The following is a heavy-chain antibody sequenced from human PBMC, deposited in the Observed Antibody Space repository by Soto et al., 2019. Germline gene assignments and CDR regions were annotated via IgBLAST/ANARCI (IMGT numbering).Heavy chain of an antibody. V-gene: IGHV4-34*01. CDR2: ISQSGNT. CDR1: SGSFRGYY. CDR3: ARAPKVSGSSQTRPDF. D-gene: IGHD6-6*01. J-gene: IGHJ4*02. Sequence: ATLSHTCSMYSGSFRGYYWSGIRQPAGKGLEWIGEISQSGNTNYSPSLKSRVSISIDTSKKQFSLNLASVSAADTAVYYCARAPKVSGSSQTRPDFWGQGTLVTVSS.